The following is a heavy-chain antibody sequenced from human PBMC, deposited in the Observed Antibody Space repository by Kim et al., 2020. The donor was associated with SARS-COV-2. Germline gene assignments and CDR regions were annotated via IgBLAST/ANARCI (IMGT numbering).Heavy chain of an antibody. CDR1: GGSFSGYY. J-gene: IGHJ5*02. Sequence: SETLSLTCAVYGGSFSGYYWSWIRQPPGKGLEWIGEINHSGSTNYNPSLKSRVTISVDTSKNQFSLKLSSVTAADTAVYYCARGLSVLEDQKSYNWFDPWGQGTLVTVSS. D-gene: IGHD2-8*01. CDR3: ARGLSVLEDQKSYNWFDP. CDR2: INHSGST. V-gene: IGHV4-34*01.